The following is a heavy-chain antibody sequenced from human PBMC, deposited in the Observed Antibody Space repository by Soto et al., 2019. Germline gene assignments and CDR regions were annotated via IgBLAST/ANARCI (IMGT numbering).Heavy chain of an antibody. CDR3: ARNPGVTYSGSYYGMDV. Sequence: PVGSLILSCAASGFTFSSYSMNWVRQAPGKGLEWVSSISSSSSYIYYADSVKGRFTISRDNAKNSLYLQMNSLRAEDTAVYYCARNPGVTYSGSYYGMDVWGQGTTVTVS. D-gene: IGHD1-26*01. CDR1: GFTFSSYS. J-gene: IGHJ6*02. CDR2: ISSSSSYI. V-gene: IGHV3-21*01.